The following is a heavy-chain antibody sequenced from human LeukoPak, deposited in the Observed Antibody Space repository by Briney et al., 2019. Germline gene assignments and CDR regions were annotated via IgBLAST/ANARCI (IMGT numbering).Heavy chain of an antibody. J-gene: IGHJ4*02. D-gene: IGHD1-26*01. CDR3: ARDKEVGYYFDY. CDR2: ISSSSSYI. CDR1: GFTFSSYE. V-gene: IGHV3-21*01. Sequence: GGSLRLSCAASGFTFSSYEMNWVRQAPGKGLEWVSSISSSSSYIYYADSVKGRFTISRDNAKNSLYLQMNSLRAEDTVVYYCARDKEVGYYFDYWGQGTLVTVSS.